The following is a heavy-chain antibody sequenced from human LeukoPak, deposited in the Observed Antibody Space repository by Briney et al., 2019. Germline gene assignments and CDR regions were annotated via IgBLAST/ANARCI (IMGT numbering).Heavy chain of an antibody. J-gene: IGHJ3*02. CDR3: AKDLHQQWLADAFDI. Sequence: GGSLRLSCAASGFTFSTYAIHWIRQAPGKGLEWVALISSDGGSKDYADSVTGRFTVSRDNSRSTLYLQMNSLRAEDTAVYYCAKDLHQQWLADAFDIWGQGTMVTVSS. CDR1: GFTFSTYA. CDR2: ISSDGGSK. V-gene: IGHV3-30*18. D-gene: IGHD6-19*01.